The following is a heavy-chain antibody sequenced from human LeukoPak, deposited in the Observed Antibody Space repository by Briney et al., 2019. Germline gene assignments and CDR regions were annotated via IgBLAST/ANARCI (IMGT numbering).Heavy chain of an antibody. V-gene: IGHV4-4*07. J-gene: IGHJ6*02. CDR3: ARQGVNFYDSKVDV. Sequence: TSETLSLTCTVSGGSISSYYWSWIRQPAGKGLEWIGRIYTSGSTNYNPSLKSRVTISVDTSKNQFSLKLSSVTATDTAVYYCARQGVNFYDSKVDVWGQGTTVTVSS. CDR2: IYTSGST. CDR1: GGSISSYY. D-gene: IGHD3-22*01.